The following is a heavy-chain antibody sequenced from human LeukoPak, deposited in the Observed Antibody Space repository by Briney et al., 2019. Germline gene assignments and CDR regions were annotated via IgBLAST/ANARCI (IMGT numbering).Heavy chain of an antibody. D-gene: IGHD3-22*01. J-gene: IGHJ4*02. CDR2: IGTAGDT. Sequence: GGSLRLSCAASGFTFSSYDMHWVRQATGEGLEWVSAIGTAGDTYYPGSVKGRFTISRENAKNSLYLQMNSLRAGDTAVYYCARENYDSSGIDYWGQGTLVTVSS. CDR3: ARENYDSSGIDY. CDR1: GFTFSSYD. V-gene: IGHV3-13*01.